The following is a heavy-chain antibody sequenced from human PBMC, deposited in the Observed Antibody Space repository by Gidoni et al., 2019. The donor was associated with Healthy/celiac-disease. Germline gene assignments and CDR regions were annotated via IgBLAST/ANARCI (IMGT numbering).Heavy chain of an antibody. CDR1: GFTVSSYG. CDR3: ARGGSHYGDYVPYWYFDV. J-gene: IGHJ2*01. D-gene: IGHD4-17*01. CDR2: ISYDGSNK. V-gene: IGHV3-30*19. Sequence: QVQLVESGGGVVQPGRSLRLSCAASGFTVSSYGMHWVRQAPGKGLEWVAVISYDGSNKYYADSVKGRFTISRDNSKNTLYLQMNSLRAEDTAVYYCARGGSHYGDYVPYWYFDVWGRGTLVIVSS.